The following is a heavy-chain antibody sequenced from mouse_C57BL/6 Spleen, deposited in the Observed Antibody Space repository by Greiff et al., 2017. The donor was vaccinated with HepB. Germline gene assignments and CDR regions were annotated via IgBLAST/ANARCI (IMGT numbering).Heavy chain of an antibody. CDR2: IYPSDSET. J-gene: IGHJ1*03. V-gene: IGHV1-61*01. CDR1: GYTFTSYW. Sequence: QVQLQQPGAELVRPGSSVKLSCKASGYTFTSYWMDWVKQRPGQGLEWIGNIYPSDSETHYNQKFKDKATLTVDKSSSTAYMQLSSLTSEASAVYYCARRYYYGSSYDWYFDVWGTGTTVTVSS. CDR3: ARRYYYGSSYDWYFDV. D-gene: IGHD1-1*01.